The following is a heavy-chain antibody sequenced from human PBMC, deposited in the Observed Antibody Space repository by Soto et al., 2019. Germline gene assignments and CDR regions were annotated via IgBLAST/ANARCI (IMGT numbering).Heavy chain of an antibody. J-gene: IGHJ6*02. CDR3: ARDYGECCYYYASGMDD. CDR2: IIPIVGTA. V-gene: IGHV1-69*12. CDR1: GGTFSSYA. D-gene: IGHD2-8*01. Sequence: QVQLVQSGAEVKKPGSSVKVSCKASGGTFSSYAISWVRQAPGQGLEWMGGIIPIVGTANYAQKFQGRVTITGDESTSTAYMEQSSLRSEDTAVYYCARDYGECCYYYASGMDDWGQGTTVTVSS.